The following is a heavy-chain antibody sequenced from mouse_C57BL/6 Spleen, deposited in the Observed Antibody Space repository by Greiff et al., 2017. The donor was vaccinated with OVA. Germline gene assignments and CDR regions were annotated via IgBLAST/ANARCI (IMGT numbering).Heavy chain of an antibody. CDR2: IDPNSGGT. V-gene: IGHV1-72*01. D-gene: IGHD1-1*01. Sequence: QVHVKQPGAELVKPGASVKLSCKASGYTFTSYWMHWVKQRPGRGLEWIGRIDPNSGGTKYNEKFKSKATLTVDKPSSTAYMQLSSLTSEDSAVYYCARGPITTVAVDYWGQGTTLTVSS. J-gene: IGHJ2*01. CDR1: GYTFTSYW. CDR3: ARGPITTVAVDY.